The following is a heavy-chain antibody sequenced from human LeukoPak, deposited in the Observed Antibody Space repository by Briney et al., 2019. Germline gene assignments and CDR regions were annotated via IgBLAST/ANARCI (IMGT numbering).Heavy chain of an antibody. CDR1: GFIFSNYE. D-gene: IGHD3-10*01. CDR2: ISSSGTTI. Sequence: GGSLRLSCAASGFIFSNYEVNWVRQAPGKGLEWVSYISSSGTTIYYADSVKGRFTISRHNSKNTLYLQMNSLRAEDTAVYYCARVSSGSYYIWGQGTLVTVSS. J-gene: IGHJ4*02. V-gene: IGHV3-48*03. CDR3: ARVSSGSYYI.